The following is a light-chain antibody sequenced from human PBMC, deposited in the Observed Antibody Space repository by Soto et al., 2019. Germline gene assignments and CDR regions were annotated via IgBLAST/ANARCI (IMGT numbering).Light chain of an antibody. CDR3: QQYIYWPRT. Sequence: QSVLTQPPSASGTPGQRVTISCSGSSSNIGSNTVNWYQQLPGTAPKLLIYSNNQRPSGVPDRFSGSKSGTSASLAISGLQSEDEADYYCQQYIYWPRTFGQGTK. CDR2: SNN. CDR1: SSNIGSNT. V-gene: IGLV1-44*01. J-gene: IGLJ3*02.